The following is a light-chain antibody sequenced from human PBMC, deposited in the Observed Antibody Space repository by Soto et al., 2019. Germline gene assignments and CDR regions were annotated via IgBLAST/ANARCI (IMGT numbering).Light chain of an antibody. Sequence: DIVMTQSPDSLAVPLGERATINCTSSQSVLYSSNNMNYLTWYQQKPGQPPKLLIYWASTRESGVPDRFSGRGSGTDFTLTISSLQAEDVAVYYCQQYHTFPDTFGPGTKVAI. J-gene: IGKJ3*01. CDR2: WAS. CDR3: QQYHTFPDT. V-gene: IGKV4-1*01. CDR1: QSVLYSSNNMNY.